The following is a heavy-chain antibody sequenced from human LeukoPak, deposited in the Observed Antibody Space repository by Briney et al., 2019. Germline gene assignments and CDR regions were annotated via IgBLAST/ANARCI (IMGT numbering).Heavy chain of an antibody. J-gene: IGHJ3*02. Sequence: PGGSLRLSCSASGFTFSDYYMGWMRPAPGKGLEWVSYICNSNSTIYSADSAKGRFTISRDHAKNSLYLQMNNLRAEDTAVYHCAREYSSSSGRAFDIWGQGTMVTVSS. V-gene: IGHV3-11*04. D-gene: IGHD6-6*01. CDR3: AREYSSSSGRAFDI. CDR1: GFTFSDYY. CDR2: ICNSNSTI.